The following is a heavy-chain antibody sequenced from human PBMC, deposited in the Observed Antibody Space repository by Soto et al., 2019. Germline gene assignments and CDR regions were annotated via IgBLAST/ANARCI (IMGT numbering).Heavy chain of an antibody. CDR2: IYYSGTT. J-gene: IGHJ4*02. CDR1: GGSISNYY. Sequence: PSETLSLTCTVSGGSISNYYWCWIRQPPGKGLEWIGYIYYSGTTNYNPSLKSRVTISVDTSKNQVSLRLSSVTAADTAVYYCARSSAVITTLDYFDYWGQGTLVTVSS. V-gene: IGHV4-59*08. D-gene: IGHD3-22*01. CDR3: ARSSAVITTLDYFDY.